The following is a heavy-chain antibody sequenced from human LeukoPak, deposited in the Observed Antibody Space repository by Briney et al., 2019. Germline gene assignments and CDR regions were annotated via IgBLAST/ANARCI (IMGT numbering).Heavy chain of an antibody. D-gene: IGHD3-16*01. CDR2: IKPNSGGT. CDR1: GYTFTSYD. J-gene: IGHJ6*02. V-gene: IGHV1-2*02. Sequence: ASVKVSCKASGYTFTSYDINWVRQATGQGLEWMGWIKPNSGGTNYAQKFQGRITMTRDTSISTAYMELSRLRSDDTAVYYCARDRPSDKSLGSWYYYGMDVWGQGTTVTVSS. CDR3: ARDRPSDKSLGSWYYYGMDV.